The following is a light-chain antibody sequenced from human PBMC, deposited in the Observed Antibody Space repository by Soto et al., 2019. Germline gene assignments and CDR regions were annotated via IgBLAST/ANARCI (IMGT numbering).Light chain of an antibody. CDR2: TND. J-gene: IGLJ2*01. V-gene: IGLV1-44*01. CDR1: SSNIGSYT. CDR3: AVWDDSLDGEV. Sequence: QSVLTQPASASGTPGQRVTISCSGSSSNIGSYTVNWYQQLPRTAPKLLIYTNDQRPSGVPDRFSGSKSGTSASLAISGLQSEDEADYYCAVWDDSLDGEVFGGGTKLTVL.